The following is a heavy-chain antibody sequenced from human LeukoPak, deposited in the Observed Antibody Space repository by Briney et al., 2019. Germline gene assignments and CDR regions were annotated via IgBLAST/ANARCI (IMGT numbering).Heavy chain of an antibody. CDR3: ASLKGQNY. J-gene: IGHJ4*02. Sequence: GGSLRLSCAASGFTFSSYGMHWVRQAPGKGLEWVAVIWYDGSNKYYADSVKGRFTISRDNAKNSLFLQMSSLRVEDTAVYYCASLKGQNYWGQGTLVTVSS. CDR1: GFTFSSYG. CDR2: IWYDGSNK. V-gene: IGHV3-33*03.